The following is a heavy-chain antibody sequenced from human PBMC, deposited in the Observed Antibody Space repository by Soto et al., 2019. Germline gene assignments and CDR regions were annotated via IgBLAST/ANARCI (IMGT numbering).Heavy chain of an antibody. V-gene: IGHV3-23*01. Sequence: EVQLLESGGGLVQPGGSLTLSFAASGFTFNNYAMNWVRQAPGKGLEWVSAISGSGDKTYYADSVKGRFAISRDISRSVTYLQMNSLRVDATAIDDCAKVGGRFRYRFDYWGEGTLVTVSS. CDR2: ISGSGDKT. CDR3: AKVGGRFRYRFDY. J-gene: IGHJ4*02. CDR1: GFTFNNYA. D-gene: IGHD1-26*01.